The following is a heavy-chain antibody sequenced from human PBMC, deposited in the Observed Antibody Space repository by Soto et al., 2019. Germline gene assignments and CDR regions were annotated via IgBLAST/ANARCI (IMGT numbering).Heavy chain of an antibody. CDR1: GGSISSSSYY. CDR3: ARQRLYNWKRTNWFDP. CDR2: IYYSGST. J-gene: IGHJ5*02. Sequence: SETLSLTCTVSGGSISSSSYYWGWIRQPPGKGLEWIGSIYYSGSTYYNPSLKSRVTISVDTSKNQFSLKLSSVTAADTAVYYCARQRLYNWKRTNWFDPWGQGTLVTVSS. D-gene: IGHD1-1*01. V-gene: IGHV4-39*01.